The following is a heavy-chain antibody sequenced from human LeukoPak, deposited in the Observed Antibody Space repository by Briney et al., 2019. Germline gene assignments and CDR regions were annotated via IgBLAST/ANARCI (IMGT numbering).Heavy chain of an antibody. V-gene: IGHV3-23*01. CDR2: IRGSGGST. Sequence: GGSLRLSCAASGFTFSSYAMSWVRQAPGKGLEWVSDIRGSGGSTQYADSVKGRFTISRDNSKNTLYLQMNSLRSEDTAVYYCARGPLSIFGVLDAFDIWGQGTLVTVSS. J-gene: IGHJ3*02. CDR3: ARGPLSIFGVLDAFDI. CDR1: GFTFSSYA. D-gene: IGHD3-3*01.